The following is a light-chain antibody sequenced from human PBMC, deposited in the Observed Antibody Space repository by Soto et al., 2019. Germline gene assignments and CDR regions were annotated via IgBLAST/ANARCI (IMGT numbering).Light chain of an antibody. CDR2: DAS. CDR1: QSVSSSY. CDR3: QKYGSSPIT. Sequence: EIVLTQSPGTLSLSPGERATLSCRASQSVSSSYLAWYQQKPGQAPRLLIYDASSRATGVPDRFSGSGSGTDFTLTISRLEPEDFAVYYCQKYGSSPITFGQGTRLEIK. J-gene: IGKJ5*01. V-gene: IGKV3-20*01.